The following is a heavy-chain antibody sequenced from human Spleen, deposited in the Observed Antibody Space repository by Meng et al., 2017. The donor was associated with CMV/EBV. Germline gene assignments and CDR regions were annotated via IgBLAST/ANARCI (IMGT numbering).Heavy chain of an antibody. Sequence: GGSLRLSCAASGFTVSSNYMIWVRQAPGRGLEWVSVIHSGGKTEYADSVQGRFTISRDNSKNTLYLQMNNLRADDTAVYYCARGEYDSWGLLKNWGQGTLVTVSS. J-gene: IGHJ4*02. CDR2: IHSGGKT. CDR1: GFTVSSNY. V-gene: IGHV3-53*01. CDR3: ARGEYDSWGLLKN. D-gene: IGHD3-16*01.